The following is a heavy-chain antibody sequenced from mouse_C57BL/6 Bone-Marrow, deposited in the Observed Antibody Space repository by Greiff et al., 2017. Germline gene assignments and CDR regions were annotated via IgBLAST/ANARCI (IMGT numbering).Heavy chain of an antibody. CDR2: INPSTGGT. CDR3: ARRARVVDFDV. V-gene: IGHV1-42*01. Sequence: VQLKQSGPELVKPGASVKISCKASGYSFTGYYMNWVKQSPEKSLEWIGEINPSTGGTTYNQKFKAKATLTVDKSSSTAYMQLKSLTSEDSAVYYCARRARVVDFDVWGTGTTVTVSS. CDR1: GYSFTGYY. J-gene: IGHJ1*03. D-gene: IGHD1-1*01.